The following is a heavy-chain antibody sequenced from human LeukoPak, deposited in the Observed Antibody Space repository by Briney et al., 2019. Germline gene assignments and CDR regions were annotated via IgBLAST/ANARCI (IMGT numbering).Heavy chain of an antibody. J-gene: IGHJ4*02. V-gene: IGHV4-34*01. CDR1: GGSFSGYY. CDR3: AREGKGEQAGLFDY. CDR2: INHSGST. Sequence: SETLSLTCAVYGGSFSGYYWSWIRQPPGKGLEWIGEINHSGSTNYNPSLKSRVTISVDTSKNQFSLKLSSVTAADTAVYYCAREGKGEQAGLFDYWGQGILVTVSS. D-gene: IGHD3-16*01.